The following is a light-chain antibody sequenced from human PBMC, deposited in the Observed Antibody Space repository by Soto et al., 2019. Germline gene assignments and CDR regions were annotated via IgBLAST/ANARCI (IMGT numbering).Light chain of an antibody. V-gene: IGKV3-20*01. Sequence: EIMLTQSPGTLSLSPGEKATLSCRASQGVSNSYLAWYQQKPGQAPRLLIYGASSRATGIPDRFSGSGSGTDFSLTISRLEPEDFAVYYCQQYGSSPLTFGGGTKVEI. CDR3: QQYGSSPLT. CDR1: QGVSNSY. J-gene: IGKJ4*01. CDR2: GAS.